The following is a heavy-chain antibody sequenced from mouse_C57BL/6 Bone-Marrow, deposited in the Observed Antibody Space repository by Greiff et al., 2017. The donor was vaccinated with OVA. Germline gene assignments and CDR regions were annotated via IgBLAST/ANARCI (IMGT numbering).Heavy chain of an antibody. Sequence: VHVKQSGAELVRPGASVKLSCTASGFNIKDYYMHWVKQRPEQGLEWIGRIDPEDGDTEYAPKFQGKATMTADTSSNTAYLQLSSLTSEDTAVYYCTGDYDGMDYWGQGTSVTVSS. J-gene: IGHJ4*01. CDR3: TGDYDGMDY. V-gene: IGHV14-1*01. CDR1: GFNIKDYY. CDR2: IDPEDGDT.